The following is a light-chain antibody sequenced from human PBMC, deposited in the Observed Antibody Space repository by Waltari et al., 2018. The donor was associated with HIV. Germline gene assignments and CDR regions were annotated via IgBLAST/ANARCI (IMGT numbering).Light chain of an antibody. J-gene: IGLJ3*02. Sequence: QSALTQPPSASGSLGQSVTISCTVSSSDIGAYDSVSWFQQHPRSAPKLLLYEVTRRPSTVSDRFSGSRSGSTAFLTVAGLQPDDEATYFCSSYGDSLRVLFGGGTNVTVL. V-gene: IGLV2-8*01. CDR2: EVT. CDR3: SSYGDSLRVL. CDR1: SSDIGAYDS.